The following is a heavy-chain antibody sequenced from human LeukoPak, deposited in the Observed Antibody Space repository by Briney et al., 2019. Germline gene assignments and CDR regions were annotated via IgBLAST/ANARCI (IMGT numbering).Heavy chain of an antibody. D-gene: IGHD3-10*01. Sequence: SETLSLTCAVYGGSFSGYYWSWIRQPPGKGLEWIGEINHSGSTNYNPSLKSRVTISVDTSKNQFSLKLSSVTAADTAVYYCATGPTRLTLYYYGSGSSYFDYWGQGTLVTVSS. CDR3: ATGPTRLTLYYYGSGSSYFDY. CDR2: INHSGST. V-gene: IGHV4-34*01. CDR1: GGSFSGYY. J-gene: IGHJ4*02.